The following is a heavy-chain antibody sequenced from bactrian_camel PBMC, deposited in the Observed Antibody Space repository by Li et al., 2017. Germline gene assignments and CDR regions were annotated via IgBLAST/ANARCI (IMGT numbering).Heavy chain of an antibody. CDR2: ITSGGTT. CDR3: AAMIFTTFSN. J-gene: IGHJ4*01. Sequence: DVQLVESGGGLVQPGGSLRLSCATAGFTFSRYAMRWVRQAPGKGPEWVSIITSGGTTYYADSVKGRFTIARDNAKNTLYLQMNSLKPEDTAVYYCAAMIFTTFSNWGQGTQVTVS. CDR1: GFTFSRYA. V-gene: IGHV3S31*01. D-gene: IGHD2*01.